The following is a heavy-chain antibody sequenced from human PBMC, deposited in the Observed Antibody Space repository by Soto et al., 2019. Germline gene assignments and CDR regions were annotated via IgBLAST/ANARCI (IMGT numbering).Heavy chain of an antibody. CDR3: ARDRYYYDSSGYPLDY. V-gene: IGHV3-33*01. D-gene: IGHD3-22*01. CDR2: IWYDGSNK. Sequence: GGSLRLSCAASGFTFSSYGMHWVRQAPGKGLEWVAVIWYDGSNKYYADSVKGRFTISRDNSKNTLYLQMNSLRAEDTAVYYCARDRYYYDSSGYPLDYWGQGTLVTVSS. J-gene: IGHJ4*02. CDR1: GFTFSSYG.